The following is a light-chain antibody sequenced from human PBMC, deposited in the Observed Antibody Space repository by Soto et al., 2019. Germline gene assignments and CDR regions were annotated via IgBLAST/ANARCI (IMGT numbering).Light chain of an antibody. CDR1: QTISSW. Sequence: DIQMTQSPSTLSGSVGDRVTITCRASQTISSWLAWYQQKPGKAPKLLIYKASTLESGVPSRFSGSGSGTEFTLTISSLQPDDFATYYCQQSYSTPRFGPGTKVDIK. V-gene: IGKV1-5*03. CDR2: KAS. CDR3: QQSYSTPR. J-gene: IGKJ3*01.